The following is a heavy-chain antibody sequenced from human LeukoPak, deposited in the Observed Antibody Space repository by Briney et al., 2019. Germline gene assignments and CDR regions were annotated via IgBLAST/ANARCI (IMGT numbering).Heavy chain of an antibody. V-gene: IGHV3-23*01. J-gene: IGHJ4*02. CDR1: GFPLRNYA. CDR3: VRDFSCSGSSCPLFDY. CDR2: INENGVYT. Sequence: GGSLRLSCAASGFPLRNYAMSWVRQAPGKGLDWVSGINENGVYTYYADSVKGRFTISRDNPENTLYLHMSSLRAEDTAIYYCVRDFSCSGSSCPLFDYWGQGTLVTVSA. D-gene: IGHD2-15*01.